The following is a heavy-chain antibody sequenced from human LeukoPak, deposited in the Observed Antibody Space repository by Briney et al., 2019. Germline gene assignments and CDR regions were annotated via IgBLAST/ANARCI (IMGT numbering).Heavy chain of an antibody. D-gene: IGHD3-22*01. Sequence: SETLSLTLSVSGASISSYNWGWIRQPPGKGLEWIGHFYYSGGPNYTPSLRSRLTMSVDTSKNQFSLRLASATAADTALYYCATYYYSGVYYPFWGLGILVTVSS. CDR2: FYYSGGP. J-gene: IGHJ4*02. CDR3: ATYYYSGVYYPF. CDR1: GASISSYN. V-gene: IGHV4-59*08.